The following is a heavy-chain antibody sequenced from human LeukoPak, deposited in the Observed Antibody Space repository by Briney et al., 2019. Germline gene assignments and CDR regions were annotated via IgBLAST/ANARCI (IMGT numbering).Heavy chain of an antibody. CDR2: IYYSGST. CDR1: GGSISSYY. CDR3: AREVRYYGDPNDAFDI. J-gene: IGHJ3*02. Sequence: SETLSPTFTVSGGSISSYYWSWIRQPPGKGLEWIGYIYYSGSTNYNPSLKSRVTISVDTSKNQFSLKLSSVTAADTAVYYCAREVRYYGDPNDAFDIWGQGTMVTVSS. D-gene: IGHD4-17*01. V-gene: IGHV4-59*01.